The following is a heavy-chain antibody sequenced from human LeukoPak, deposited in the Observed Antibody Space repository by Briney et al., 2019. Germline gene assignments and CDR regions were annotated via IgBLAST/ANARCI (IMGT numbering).Heavy chain of an antibody. CDR3: ARDLDFGGFGELFDY. V-gene: IGHV3-7*01. D-gene: IGHD3-10*01. J-gene: IGHJ4*02. Sequence: GGSLRLSCAASGFTFSSYTMNWVRQAPGKGLEWVANIKQDGSEKYYVDSVKGRFTISRDNAKNSLYLQMNSLRAEDTAVYYCARDLDFGGFGELFDYWGQGTLVTVSS. CDR2: IKQDGSEK. CDR1: GFTFSSYT.